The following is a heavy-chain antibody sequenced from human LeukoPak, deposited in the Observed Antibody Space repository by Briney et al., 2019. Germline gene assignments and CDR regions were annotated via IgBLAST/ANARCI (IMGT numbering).Heavy chain of an antibody. CDR1: GFTFSSYA. Sequence: GGSLRLSCAASGFTFSSYAMHWVRQAPGKGLEWVAVISYDGSNKYYADSVKGRFTISRDNSKNTLYLQMNSLRAEDTAVYYCAEEVGATYPTFDYWGQGTLVTVCS. J-gene: IGHJ4*02. D-gene: IGHD1-26*01. CDR2: ISYDGSNK. CDR3: AEEVGATYPTFDY. V-gene: IGHV3-30*18.